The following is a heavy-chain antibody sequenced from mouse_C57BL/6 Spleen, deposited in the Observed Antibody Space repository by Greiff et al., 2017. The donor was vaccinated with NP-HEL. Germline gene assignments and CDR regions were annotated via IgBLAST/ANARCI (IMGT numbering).Heavy chain of an antibody. J-gene: IGHJ4*01. CDR1: GFTFSDYG. Sequence: DVHLVESGGGLVKPGGSLKLSCAASGFTFSDYGMHWVRQAPEKGLEWVAYISSGSSTIYYADTVKGRFTFSRDNAKNTLFLQMTGLRSEDTAMYYCARKATVVQAMDYWGQGTSVTVSS. D-gene: IGHD1-1*01. CDR2: ISSGSSTI. V-gene: IGHV5-17*01. CDR3: ARKATVVQAMDY.